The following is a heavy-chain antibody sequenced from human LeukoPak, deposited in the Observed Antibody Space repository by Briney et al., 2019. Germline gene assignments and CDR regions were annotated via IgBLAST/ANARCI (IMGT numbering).Heavy chain of an antibody. CDR2: ISSSSRYI. CDR1: GFTFYSYN. V-gene: IGHV3-21*01. J-gene: IGHJ4*02. CDR3: AREAGTMVRGVHRHY. Sequence: TGGSLRLSCAASGFTFYSYNMMGPPQAPGRGREWVTSISSSSRYIYHTDSVKGRFTISRDNAKNSLYPQRNSLIAEPPSVCSLAREAGTMVRGVHRHYWGQGTLVTVSS. D-gene: IGHD3-10*01.